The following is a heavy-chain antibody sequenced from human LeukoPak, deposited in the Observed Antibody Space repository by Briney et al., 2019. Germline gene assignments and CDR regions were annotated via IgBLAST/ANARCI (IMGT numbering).Heavy chain of an antibody. CDR1: GGSISSYY. V-gene: IGHV4-59*01. CDR2: IYYSGST. CDR3: ARGLRIYYYMDV. Sequence: SETLSLTCTVSGGSISSYYWSWIRQPPGKGLEWIGYIYYSGSTNYNPSLKSRVTISVDTSKNQFSLKLSSVTAADTAVYYCARGLRIYYYMDVWGKGTTVTVSS. J-gene: IGHJ6*03.